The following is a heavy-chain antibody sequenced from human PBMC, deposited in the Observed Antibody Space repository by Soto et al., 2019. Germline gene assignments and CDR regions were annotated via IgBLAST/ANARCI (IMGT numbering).Heavy chain of an antibody. D-gene: IGHD2-15*01. Sequence: TLSLTCAVYGGSFSGYYWSWIRQPPGKGLEWIGEINHSGSTNYNPSLKSRVTISVDTSKNQFSLKLSSVTAADTAVYYCARGPRRIVVNWFDPWGQGTLVTVSS. J-gene: IGHJ5*02. CDR3: ARGPRRIVVNWFDP. V-gene: IGHV4-34*01. CDR1: GGSFSGYY. CDR2: INHSGST.